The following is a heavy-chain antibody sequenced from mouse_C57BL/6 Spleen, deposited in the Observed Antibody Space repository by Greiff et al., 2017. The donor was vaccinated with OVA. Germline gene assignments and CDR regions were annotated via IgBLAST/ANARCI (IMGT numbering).Heavy chain of an antibody. D-gene: IGHD1-1*01. CDR1: GFTFTDYY. CDR2: IRNKANGYTS. J-gene: IGHJ2*01. CDR3: ASSVVAYYFDY. Sequence: EVQLVESGGGLVQPGGSLSLSCAASGFTFTDYYMSWVRQPPGKALEWFGFIRNKANGYTSEYSVSVKGRFTISRDTSQSIPYLQMNALRAEDSATYYCASSVVAYYFDYWGQGTTLTVSS. V-gene: IGHV7-3*01.